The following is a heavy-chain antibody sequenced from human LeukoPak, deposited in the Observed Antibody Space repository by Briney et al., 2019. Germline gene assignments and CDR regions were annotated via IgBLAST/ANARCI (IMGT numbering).Heavy chain of an antibody. J-gene: IGHJ4*02. Sequence: SETLSLTCTVTGGSISSYYWSWIRQPPGKGLEWIGYIYYSGSTNYNPSLKSRVTISVDTSKNQFSLKLSSVTAADTAVYYCARAARITYYYDDWGQGTLVTVS. CDR2: IYYSGST. CDR1: GGSISSYY. CDR3: ARAARITYYYDD. V-gene: IGHV4-59*01. D-gene: IGHD3-3*01.